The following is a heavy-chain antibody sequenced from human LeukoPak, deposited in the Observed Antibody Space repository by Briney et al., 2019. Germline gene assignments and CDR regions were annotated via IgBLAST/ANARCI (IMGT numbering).Heavy chain of an antibody. CDR2: MYSGGST. Sequence: GGSLRLSCATSGFTVSSNYMSWVRQAPGKGLEWISVMYSGGSTYYADSVKGRFTISRDNSKNTVYLQMNSLRAEDTAVYHCAKGAARQQQLIVGPYFDYWGQGTLVTVSS. CDR3: AKGAARQQQLIVGPYFDY. V-gene: IGHV3-53*01. J-gene: IGHJ4*02. D-gene: IGHD6-13*01. CDR1: GFTVSSNY.